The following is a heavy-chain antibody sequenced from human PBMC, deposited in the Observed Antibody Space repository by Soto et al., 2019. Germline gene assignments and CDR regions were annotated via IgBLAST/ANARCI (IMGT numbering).Heavy chain of an antibody. D-gene: IGHD3-3*01. CDR2: ISSSSSYI. J-gene: IGHJ4*02. Sequence: PGGSLRLSCAASGFTFSSYSMNWVRQAPGKGLEWVSSISSSSSYIYYADSVKGRFTISRDNAKNSLYLQMNSLRAEDTAVYYCASNPLRFLEWLLSEYYFDYWGQGTLVTVSS. V-gene: IGHV3-21*01. CDR3: ASNPLRFLEWLLSEYYFDY. CDR1: GFTFSSYS.